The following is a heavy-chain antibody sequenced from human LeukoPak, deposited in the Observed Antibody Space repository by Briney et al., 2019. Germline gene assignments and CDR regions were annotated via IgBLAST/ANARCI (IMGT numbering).Heavy chain of an antibody. J-gene: IGHJ4*02. CDR3: ARVIDWFGDGTFDY. CDR2: ISGSGSGGST. V-gene: IGHV3-23*01. Sequence: TGGSLRLSCAASGFTFSSYWMSWVRQAPGKGLEWVSSISGSGSGGSTYYADSVKGRFTISRDNSKNTLYLQMNSLRAEDTAVYYCARVIDWFGDGTFDYWGQGTLVTVSS. CDR1: GFTFSSYW. D-gene: IGHD3-10*01.